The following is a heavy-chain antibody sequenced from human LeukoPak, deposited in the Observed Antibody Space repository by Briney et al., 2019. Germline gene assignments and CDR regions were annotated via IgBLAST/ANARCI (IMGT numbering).Heavy chain of an antibody. CDR3: ARGQRWEPPFDY. CDR2: ISGIGGSI. D-gene: IGHD1-26*01. J-gene: IGHJ4*02. V-gene: IGHV3-23*01. Sequence: PGASLRLSCAASGFTFSNYSMSWVRQAPGKGLEWVAAISGIGGSIYYAESVTGRFTIARDHSKNTLYLQMNSLRAADTAVYYCARGQRWEPPFDYWGQGTLVTVSS. CDR1: GFTFSNYS.